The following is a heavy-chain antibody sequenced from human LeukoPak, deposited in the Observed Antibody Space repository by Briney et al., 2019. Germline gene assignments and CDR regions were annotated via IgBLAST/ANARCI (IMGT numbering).Heavy chain of an antibody. CDR2: IYYSGST. J-gene: IGHJ4*02. V-gene: IGHV4-59*01. D-gene: IGHD2-2*01. Sequence: SETLSLTCTVSGGSISSYYWSWIRQPPGKGLEWIGYIYYSGSTNYNPSLKSRVTISVDTSKNQFSLKLSSVTAADTAVYYCARNTRGVVVPAAIDYWGQGTLVTVSS. CDR3: ARNTRGVVVPAAIDY. CDR1: GGSISSYY.